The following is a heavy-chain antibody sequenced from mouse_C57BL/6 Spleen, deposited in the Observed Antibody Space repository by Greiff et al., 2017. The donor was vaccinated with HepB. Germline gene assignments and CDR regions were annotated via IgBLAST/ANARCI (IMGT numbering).Heavy chain of an antibody. CDR1: GYTFTDYY. V-gene: IGHV1-26*01. CDR2: INPNNGGT. Sequence: EVQLQQSGPELVKPGASVKISCKASGYTFTDYYMNWVKQSHGKSLEWIGDINPNNGGTSYNQKFKGKATLTVDKSSSTAYMELRSLTSEDSAVYYCAYGYVFYFDYWGQGTTLTVSS. J-gene: IGHJ2*01. CDR3: AYGYVFYFDY. D-gene: IGHD2-2*01.